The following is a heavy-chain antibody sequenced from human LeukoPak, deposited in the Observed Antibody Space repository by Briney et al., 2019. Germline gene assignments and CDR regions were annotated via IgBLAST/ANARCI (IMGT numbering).Heavy chain of an antibody. V-gene: IGHV4-59*01. CDR1: GGSISSYY. J-gene: IGHJ5*02. D-gene: IGHD3-9*01. CDR2: IYYSGST. CDR3: ARDLNFDTNWFDP. Sequence: SETLSLTCTVSGGSISSYYWSWIRQPPGKGLEWIGYIYYSGSTNYNPSLKSRVAISVDTSKNQFALKLSSVTAADTGVYYCARDLNFDTNWFDPWGQGTLVTVSS.